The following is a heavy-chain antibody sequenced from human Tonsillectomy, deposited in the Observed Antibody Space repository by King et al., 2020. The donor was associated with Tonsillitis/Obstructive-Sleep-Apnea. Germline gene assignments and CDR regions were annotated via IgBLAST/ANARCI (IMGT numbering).Heavy chain of an antibody. D-gene: IGHD3-10*01. CDR1: GFTFSNAW. J-gene: IGHJ6*02. CDR2: IKSKTDGGTT. V-gene: IGHV3-15*07. Sequence: VQLVESGGGLVKPGGSLRLSCAASGFTFSNAWMNWVRQAPGKGLEWVGRIKSKTDGGTTDYAAPVKGRLTISRDDSKNTLYLQMNSLKTEDTAVYYCTTVAHYYGSGSKYYYYYYGMDVWGQGTTVTVSS. CDR3: TTVAHYYGSGSKYYYYYYGMDV.